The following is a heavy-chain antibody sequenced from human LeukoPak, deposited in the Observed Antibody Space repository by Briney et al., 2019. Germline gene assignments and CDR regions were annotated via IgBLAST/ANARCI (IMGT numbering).Heavy chain of an antibody. CDR1: GYTFTSYG. CDR3: ARYSGSYLYYYYYYYMDV. J-gene: IGHJ6*03. V-gene: IGHV1-8*02. CDR2: MNPNSGNT. D-gene: IGHD1-26*01. Sequence: HGASVKVSCKASGYTFTSYGINWVRQATGQGLEWMGWMNPNSGNTGYAQKFQGRVTMTRNTSISTAYMELSSLRSEDTAVYYCARYSGSYLYYYYYYYMDVWGKGTTVTISS.